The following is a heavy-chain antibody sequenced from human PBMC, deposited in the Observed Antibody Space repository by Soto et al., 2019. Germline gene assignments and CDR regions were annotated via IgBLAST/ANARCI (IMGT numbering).Heavy chain of an antibody. CDR1: GGTSTGGV. CDR2: IIPVFGRV. J-gene: IGHJ6*02. D-gene: IGHD3-16*01. CDR3: ANSRGGTFLGYHGMDI. Sequence: QVQLVQSGPEVKKTGTPWRASCKPSGGTSTGGVIAWLDRAPGKGLGWRGGIIPVFGRVNYAEKFQDRVTITADESTGTVYMELSSLRSEDTALYYCANSRGGTFLGYHGMDIWGQGTTVSVSS. V-gene: IGHV1-69*01.